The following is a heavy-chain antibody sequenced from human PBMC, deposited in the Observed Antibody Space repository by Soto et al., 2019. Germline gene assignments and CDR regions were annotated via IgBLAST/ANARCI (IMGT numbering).Heavy chain of an antibody. D-gene: IGHD2-8*01. V-gene: IGHV1-2*04. CDR1: GYSFTDYH. J-gene: IGHJ6*02. CDR2: INPKSGGT. Sequence: QVQLVQSGAEVKKPGASVRVSCKASGYSFTDYHIHWVRQAPGQGLEWLGRINPKSGGTSTAQKFQRWVPLTRDRSISQVYMELTRLVCEVTAVYFFATGHSTDCCNVVCSFFYNHEMDVWGQGTTVTVSS. CDR3: ATGHSTDCCNVVCSFFYNHEMDV.